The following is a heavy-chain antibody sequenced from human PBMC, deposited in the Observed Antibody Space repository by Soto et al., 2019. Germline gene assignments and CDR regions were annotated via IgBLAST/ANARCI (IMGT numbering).Heavy chain of an antibody. CDR2: IYWDDDK. Sequence: QITLRQSGPTRVRPTQPLTLTCNFSGFSLSSSGVGVGWIRQPPGKAPEWLVVIYWDDDKRHSPSLKTRLTITKDTSKNQVVLTMTNMDPVDTGTYYCAHRALHSRSYWDGGYFDAWGQGTPVTVSP. D-gene: IGHD2-21*01. CDR1: GFSLSSSGVG. V-gene: IGHV2-5*02. J-gene: IGHJ4*02. CDR3: AHRALHSRSYWDGGYFDA.